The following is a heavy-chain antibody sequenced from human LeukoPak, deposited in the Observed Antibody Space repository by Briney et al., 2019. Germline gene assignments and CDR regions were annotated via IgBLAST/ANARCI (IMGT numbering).Heavy chain of an antibody. CDR1: GGSFSDYS. CDR2: IYHSGST. J-gene: IGHJ4*02. Sequence: SETLSLTCAVYGGSFSDYSWILIRQPPGQGLEWIGEIYHSGSTNYNPSLKSRVTISIDTSKNQFSLKLSSVTAADTAVYYCAKEGRAVVTYFDYWGQGTLVTVSS. D-gene: IGHD3-22*01. V-gene: IGHV4-34*01. CDR3: AKEGRAVVTYFDY.